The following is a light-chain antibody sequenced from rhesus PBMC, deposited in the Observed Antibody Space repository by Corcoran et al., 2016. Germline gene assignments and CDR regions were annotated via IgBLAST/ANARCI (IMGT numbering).Light chain of an antibody. Sequence: DIQMTQSPSALSASVGDRVTISCRASQNIYSKLAWYQQKPGKAPKFLIYAASSLQTGIPSRFSGSGSGTDFTLPISSLQPEDSAAYYCQHYYDNPYSFGQGTKVEIK. CDR1: QNIYSK. V-gene: IGKV1S12*01. CDR3: QHYYDNPYS. CDR2: AAS. J-gene: IGKJ2*01.